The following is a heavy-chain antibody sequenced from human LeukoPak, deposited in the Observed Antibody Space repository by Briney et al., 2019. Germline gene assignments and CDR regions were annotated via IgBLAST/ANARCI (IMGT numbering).Heavy chain of an antibody. J-gene: IGHJ5*02. CDR3: ARDSSGYYDPLFDP. CDR2: INPSGGST. Sequence: GASVRVSCKASGYTFTSYYMHWVRQAPGQGLEWRGIINPSGGSTSYAQKFQGRVTMTRDTCTSTVYMELSSLRSEDPAVYYCARDSSGYYDPLFDPWGQGTLVTVSS. V-gene: IGHV1-46*01. D-gene: IGHD3-22*01. CDR1: GYTFTSYY.